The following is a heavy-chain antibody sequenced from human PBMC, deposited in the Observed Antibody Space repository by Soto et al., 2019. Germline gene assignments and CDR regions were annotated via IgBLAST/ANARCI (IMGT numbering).Heavy chain of an antibody. J-gene: IGHJ6*03. CDR2: IRSKAYGGTT. D-gene: IGHD6-13*01. CDR1: GFTFGDYA. Sequence: GGSLRLSCTASGFTFGDYAMSWFRQAPGKGLEWVGFIRSKAYGGTTEYAASVKGRFTISRDDSKSIAYRQMNSLKTEDTAVYYCTRDLRAGYPGSVYYYYYMDVWGKGTTVTVSS. V-gene: IGHV3-49*03. CDR3: TRDLRAGYPGSVYYYYYMDV.